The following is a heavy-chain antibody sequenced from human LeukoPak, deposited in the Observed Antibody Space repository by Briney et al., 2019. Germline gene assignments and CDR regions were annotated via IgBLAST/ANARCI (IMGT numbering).Heavy chain of an antibody. J-gene: IGHJ4*02. CDR2: ISSSSSTI. D-gene: IGHD3-22*01. Sequence: GSLRLSCAASGFTFSSHSMNWVRQAPGKGLEWVSYISSSSSTIYYADSVKGRFTISRDNAKNSLYLQMDSLRAEDTAVYYCARGAYYYEDWGQGTLVTVSS. V-gene: IGHV3-48*01. CDR3: ARGAYYYED. CDR1: GFTFSSHS.